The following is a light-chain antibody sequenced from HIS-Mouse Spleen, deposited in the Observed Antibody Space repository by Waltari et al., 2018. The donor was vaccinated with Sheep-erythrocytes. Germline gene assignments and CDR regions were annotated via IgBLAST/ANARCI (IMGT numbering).Light chain of an antibody. Sequence: SYELTQPPSVSVSPGQTASIPCSGDQLGDQYACWYQQKPGQSPVRVIYQDSKRPSGIPERFSGSNSGNTATLTISGTQAMDEADYYCQAWDSSTAVFGGGTKLTVL. CDR1: QLGDQY. CDR2: QDS. J-gene: IGLJ2*01. V-gene: IGLV3-1*01. CDR3: QAWDSSTAV.